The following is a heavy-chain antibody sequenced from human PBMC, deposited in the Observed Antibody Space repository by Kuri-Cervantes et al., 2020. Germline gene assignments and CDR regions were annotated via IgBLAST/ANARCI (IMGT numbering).Heavy chain of an antibody. D-gene: IGHD2-15*01. CDR2: TSYDGSNK. CDR3: ARDEGWSALDY. CDR1: GFTFSSYA. Sequence: GESLKISCAASGFTFSSYAMHWVRQAPGKGLEWVAVTSYDGSNKCYADSVKGRFTISRDNSKNTLYLQMNSLRAEDTAVYYCARDEGWSALDYWGQGTLVTVSS. J-gene: IGHJ4*02. V-gene: IGHV3-30-3*01.